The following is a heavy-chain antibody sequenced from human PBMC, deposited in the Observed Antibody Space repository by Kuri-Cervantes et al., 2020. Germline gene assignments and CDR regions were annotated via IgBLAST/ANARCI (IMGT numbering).Heavy chain of an antibody. CDR3: ARDLGRGYGMDV. D-gene: IGHD3-10*01. V-gene: IGHV3-23*01. Sequence: GGSLRLSCATSGFAFSHAWMSRVRQAPGKGLEWVSAISGSGGSTYYADSVKGRFTISRDNAKNSLYLQMNSLRDEDTAVYYCARDLGRGYGMDVWGQGTTVTVSS. CDR1: GFAFSHAW. J-gene: IGHJ6*02. CDR2: ISGSGGST.